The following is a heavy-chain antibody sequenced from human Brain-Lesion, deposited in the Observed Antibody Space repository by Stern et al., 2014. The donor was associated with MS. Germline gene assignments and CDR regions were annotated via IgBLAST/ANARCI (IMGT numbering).Heavy chain of an antibody. J-gene: IGHJ4*02. V-gene: IGHV4-61*02. CDR1: GGSVGSGSYD. Sequence: VQLVQSGPGLVKPSQTLSLTCTVSGGSVGSGSYDWSWIRQPAGKGLEWIGRIYTTGSTSYNPSLKSRVSISIDTSKNHFPLKLPSVTAADTAVYYCARDKEDTNMAFRYFDNWGQGTLVTVSS. CDR3: ARDKEDTNMAFRYFDN. CDR2: IYTTGST. D-gene: IGHD5-18*01.